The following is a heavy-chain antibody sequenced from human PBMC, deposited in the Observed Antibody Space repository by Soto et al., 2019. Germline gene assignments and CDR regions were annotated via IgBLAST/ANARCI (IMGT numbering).Heavy chain of an antibody. CDR1: GFTFSAYT. Sequence: PGGSLRLSCAASGFTFSAYTMNCFRRSPVRGLEWVSSISSNSDYKYYADSLKGRFTISRDNAKNSLYLQMNGLRAEDTAVYYCARTAVTTTRWFDPWGQGTLVTVS. D-gene: IGHD4-17*01. J-gene: IGHJ5*02. CDR3: ARTAVTTTRWFDP. V-gene: IGHV3-21*01. CDR2: ISSNSDYK.